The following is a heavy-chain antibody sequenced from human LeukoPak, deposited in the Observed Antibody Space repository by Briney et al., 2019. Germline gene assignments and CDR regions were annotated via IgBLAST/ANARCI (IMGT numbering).Heavy chain of an antibody. Sequence: ASVKVSCKASGYTFTSYYMHWVRQAPGQGLEWMGIINPSGGSTSYAQKFQGRVTITADESTSTAYMELSSLRSEDTAVYYCARSHGASLIYYFDYWGQGTLVTVSS. CDR2: INPSGGST. J-gene: IGHJ4*02. D-gene: IGHD1-26*01. CDR3: ARSHGASLIYYFDY. CDR1: GYTFTSYY. V-gene: IGHV1-46*01.